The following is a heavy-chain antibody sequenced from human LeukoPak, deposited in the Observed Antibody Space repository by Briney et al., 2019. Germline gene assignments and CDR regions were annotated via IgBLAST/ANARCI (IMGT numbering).Heavy chain of an antibody. CDR3: ARDKVVGATFFDY. D-gene: IGHD1-26*01. CDR1: GFTFSSYG. Sequence: GGSLRLSCAASGFTFSSYGMHWVRQAPGKGPEWVANIKQDGTEIYYMDSVKGRFTISRDNAKNSLYLQMNSLRDEDTAVYYCARDKVVGATFFDYWGQGTLVTVSS. J-gene: IGHJ4*02. CDR2: IKQDGTEI. V-gene: IGHV3-7*01.